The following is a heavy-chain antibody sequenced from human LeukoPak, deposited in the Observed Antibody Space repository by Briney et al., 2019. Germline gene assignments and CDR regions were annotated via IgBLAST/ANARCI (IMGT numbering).Heavy chain of an antibody. J-gene: IGHJ6*03. CDR1: GFTFSSHW. Sequence: GGSLRLSCAASGFTFSSHWMSWVRQAPGKGLEWVSYISSSGSTIYYADSVKGRFTISRDNARNSLYLQMNSLRAEDTAVYYCAGHGGPYYYYYYMDVWGKGTTVTVSS. CDR2: ISSSGSTI. D-gene: IGHD2-15*01. V-gene: IGHV3-11*04. CDR3: AGHGGPYYYYYYMDV.